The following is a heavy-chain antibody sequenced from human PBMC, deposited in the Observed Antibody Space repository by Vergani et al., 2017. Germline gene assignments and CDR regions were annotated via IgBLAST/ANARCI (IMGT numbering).Heavy chain of an antibody. Sequence: QVQLVQSGAEVKKPGSSVKVSCKASGGTFSSSAISWVRQAPGQGLEWMGGIIPIFGTANYALKFQGRVTITADESTSTAYMELSSLRSEDTAVYYCARVSGYSGYSYYFDYWGQGTLVTVSS. CDR1: GGTFSSSA. CDR2: IIPIFGTA. J-gene: IGHJ4*02. CDR3: ARVSGYSGYSYYFDY. D-gene: IGHD5-12*01. V-gene: IGHV1-69*01.